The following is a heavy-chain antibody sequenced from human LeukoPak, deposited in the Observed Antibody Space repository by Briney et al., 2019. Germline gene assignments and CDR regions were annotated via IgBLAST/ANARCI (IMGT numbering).Heavy chain of an antibody. V-gene: IGHV3-30-3*01. D-gene: IGHD6-13*01. CDR2: ISYDGSNK. CDR1: GFTFSSYV. J-gene: IGHJ4*02. Sequence: GGSLRLSCAASGFTFSSYVMHWVRQAPGKGLEWVAVISYDGSNKYHADSVKGRFTISSDNSKNTPYLQMNSLRAEDTAVYYCASDIAAGGRGYFDYWGQGTLVTVSS. CDR3: ASDIAAGGRGYFDY.